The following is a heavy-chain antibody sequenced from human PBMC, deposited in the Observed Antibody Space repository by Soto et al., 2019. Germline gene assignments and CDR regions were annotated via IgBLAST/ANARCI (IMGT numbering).Heavy chain of an antibody. CDR2: IYHSGST. V-gene: IGHV4-38-2*02. CDR3: AREYSSGWSY. Sequence: PSETLSLTCAVSCYSIRSGYYWGWIRQPPGKGLEWIGSIYHSGSTYYNPSLKSRVTISVDTSKNQSSLKLSSVTAADTAVYYCAREYSSGWSYWGQGTRVT. CDR1: CYSIRSGYY. D-gene: IGHD6-19*01. J-gene: IGHJ4*02.